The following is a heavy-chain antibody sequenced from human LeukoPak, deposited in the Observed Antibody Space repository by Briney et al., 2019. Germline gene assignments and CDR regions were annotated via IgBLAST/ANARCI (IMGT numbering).Heavy chain of an antibody. CDR2: ISGSGGST. V-gene: IGHV3-23*01. Sequence: GGSLRLSCAASGFTFRIYWMSWVRQAPGKGLEWVSAISGSGGSTYYADSVKGRFTISRDNSKNTLYLQMNSLRAEDTAVYYCAKESLRAARPCDYWGQGTLVTVSS. J-gene: IGHJ4*02. CDR3: AKESLRAARPCDY. D-gene: IGHD6-6*01. CDR1: GFTFRIYW.